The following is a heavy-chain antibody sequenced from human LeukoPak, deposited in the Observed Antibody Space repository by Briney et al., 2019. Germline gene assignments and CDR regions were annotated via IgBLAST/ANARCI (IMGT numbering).Heavy chain of an antibody. D-gene: IGHD3-22*01. J-gene: IGHJ3*02. Sequence: GGSLRLSCAASGFTFRSYGMHWVRQAPGKGLEWVAFISYDGSNKYYADSVKGRFTISRDNSKNTLYLQMNSLRAEATAVYSCANPDVYYDSSGYDAFDIWGQGTMVTVSS. V-gene: IGHV3-30*18. CDR1: GFTFRSYG. CDR2: ISYDGSNK. CDR3: ANPDVYYDSSGYDAFDI.